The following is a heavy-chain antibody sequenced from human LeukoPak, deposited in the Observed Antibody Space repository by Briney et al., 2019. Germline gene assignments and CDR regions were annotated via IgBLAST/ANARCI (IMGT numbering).Heavy chain of an antibody. Sequence: GGSLRLSCVASGFTFSSYAMSWVRQAPGKGLEWVSAISGSGGSTYYADSVKGRFTISRDNSKNTLYLQMNSLRAEDTAVYYCAKDQTVNYYDSSGYDYWGQGTLVTVSS. J-gene: IGHJ4*02. D-gene: IGHD3-22*01. V-gene: IGHV3-23*01. CDR3: AKDQTVNYYDSSGYDY. CDR1: GFTFSSYA. CDR2: ISGSGGST.